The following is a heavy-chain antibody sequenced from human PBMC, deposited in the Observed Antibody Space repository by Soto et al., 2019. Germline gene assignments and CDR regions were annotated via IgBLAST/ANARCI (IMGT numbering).Heavy chain of an antibody. CDR3: APMGHTLHLGELSFT. V-gene: IGHV4-34*01. Sequence: SETLSLTCAVYGGSFSGYYWSWIRQPPGKGLEWIGEINHSGSTNYNPSLKSRVTISVDTSKNQFSLKLSSVTAADTAVYYCAPMGHTLHLGELSFTWGQGTLVTAPQ. D-gene: IGHD3-16*02. CDR2: INHSGST. J-gene: IGHJ5*02. CDR1: GGSFSGYY.